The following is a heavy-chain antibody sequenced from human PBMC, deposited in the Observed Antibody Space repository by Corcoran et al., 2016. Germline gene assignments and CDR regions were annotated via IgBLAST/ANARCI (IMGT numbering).Heavy chain of an antibody. J-gene: IGHJ6*02. CDR1: GFTFSSYG. CDR2: ISYDGSNK. D-gene: IGHD1-1*01. V-gene: IGHV3-30*18. CDR3: AKGNGGAYYYGMDV. Sequence: QVQLVESGGGVVQPGRSLRLSCAASGFTFSSYGMHWVRQAPGKGLEWVAVISYDGSNKYYADSVKGRFTISRDNSKNPLYLQMNSRRAEDTAVYYCAKGNGGAYYYGMDVWGQGTTVTVS.